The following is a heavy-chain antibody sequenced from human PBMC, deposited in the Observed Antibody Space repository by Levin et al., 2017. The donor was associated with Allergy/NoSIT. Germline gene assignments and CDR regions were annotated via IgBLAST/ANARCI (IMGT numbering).Heavy chain of an antibody. J-gene: IGHJ4*02. CDR3: ARSGRTWLRLRGLDS. CDR1: GGSISSGGYY. V-gene: IGHV4-31*03. D-gene: IGHD5-12*01. Sequence: SETLSLTCNVSGGSISSGGYYWSWVRHHPGKGLEWIGYIYNSGNTNYKPSLKSRVSISVDTSNNQFSLELTSVTAADPAVYYCARSGRTWLRLRGLDSWGQGTLVTVSS. CDR2: IYNSGNT.